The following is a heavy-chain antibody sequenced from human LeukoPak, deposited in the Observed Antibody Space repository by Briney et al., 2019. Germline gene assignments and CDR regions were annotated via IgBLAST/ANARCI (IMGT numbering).Heavy chain of an antibody. CDR3: ASLHYDSSGYPDY. CDR2: IIPILGIA. Sequence: GASVKVSCKASGGTFSSYTISWVRQAPGQGLEWMGRIIPILGIANYAQKFQGRVTITADKSTSTAYMELSSLRSEDTAAYYCASLHYDSSGYPDYWGQGTLVTVSS. CDR1: GGTFSSYT. J-gene: IGHJ4*02. V-gene: IGHV1-69*02. D-gene: IGHD3-22*01.